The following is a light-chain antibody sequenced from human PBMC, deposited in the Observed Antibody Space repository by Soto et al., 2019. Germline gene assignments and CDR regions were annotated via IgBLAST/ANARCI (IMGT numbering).Light chain of an antibody. Sequence: EIVLTQSPATLSLSPGERATLSCRASQSLSGTLAWFQQKPGQPPRLLIYGASNRATGIPARFTASGSGTDFTLTISSLEPEDFAVYYCQQRTSWPRTFGQGTKVDIK. CDR2: GAS. CDR3: QQRTSWPRT. J-gene: IGKJ1*01. V-gene: IGKV3-11*01. CDR1: QSLSGT.